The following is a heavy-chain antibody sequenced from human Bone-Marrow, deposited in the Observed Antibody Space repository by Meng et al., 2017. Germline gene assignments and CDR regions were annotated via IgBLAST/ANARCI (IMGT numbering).Heavy chain of an antibody. CDR2: INSDGSST. V-gene: IGHV3-74*01. Sequence: GESLKISCAASGFTFSSYEMNWVRQAPGKGLVWVSRINSDGSSTSYADSVKGRFTISRDNAKNTLYLQMNSLRAEDTAVYYCAREGLRYFDWLLPVYYYYYGMDVWGQGTMVTVDS. CDR1: GFTFSSYE. CDR3: AREGLRYFDWLLPVYYYYYGMDV. D-gene: IGHD3-9*01. J-gene: IGHJ6*01.